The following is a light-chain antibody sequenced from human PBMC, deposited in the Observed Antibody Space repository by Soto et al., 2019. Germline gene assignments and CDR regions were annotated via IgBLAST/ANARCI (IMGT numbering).Light chain of an antibody. CDR3: SSYTSSSIVV. Sequence: QSALTQPASVSGSPGQSITISCTGTSSDVGGYNYVSWYQQHPGKAPKLMIYDVSNRPSGVSNRFSGSKSGNTASLTISGLQAEDEADYYCSSYTSSSIVVFGGGTNSPS. V-gene: IGLV2-14*01. CDR2: DVS. CDR1: SSDVGGYNY. J-gene: IGLJ2*01.